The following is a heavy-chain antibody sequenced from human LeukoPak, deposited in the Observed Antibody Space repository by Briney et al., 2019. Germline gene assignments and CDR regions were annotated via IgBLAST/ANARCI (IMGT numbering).Heavy chain of an antibody. D-gene: IGHD1-26*01. CDR2: MYYTGST. V-gene: IGHV4-59*12. J-gene: IGHJ4*02. CDR1: GGSISNYY. CDR3: ARDGSGSVDY. Sequence: SETLSLTCTVSGGSISNYYWSWIRQPPGKGLEWIGYMYYTGSTDYNPSLKSRVTISVDTSKNQFSLKLSSVTAADTAVYYCARDGSGSVDYWGQGTLVTVSS.